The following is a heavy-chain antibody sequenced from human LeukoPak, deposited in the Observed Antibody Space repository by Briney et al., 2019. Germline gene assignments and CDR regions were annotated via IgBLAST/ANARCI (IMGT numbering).Heavy chain of an antibody. CDR3: ARDRGYYDSSGTVDY. D-gene: IGHD3-22*01. Sequence: GRSLRLFCAASGFTFSSYAMHWVRQAPGKGLEWVAVISYDGSNKYYADSVKGRFTISRDNSKNTLYLQMNSLRAEDTAVYYCARDRGYYDSSGTVDYWGQGTLVTVSS. CDR1: GFTFSSYA. V-gene: IGHV3-30-3*01. CDR2: ISYDGSNK. J-gene: IGHJ4*02.